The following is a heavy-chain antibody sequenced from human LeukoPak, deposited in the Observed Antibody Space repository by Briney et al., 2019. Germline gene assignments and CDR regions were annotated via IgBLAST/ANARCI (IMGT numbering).Heavy chain of an antibody. D-gene: IGHD5-18*01. J-gene: IGHJ5*02. CDR3: ARKDTAMVSWFDP. V-gene: IGHV5-51*01. Sequence: GEPLKISCKGSGYSFTSYWIGWVRQMPGKGLEWMGIIYPGDSDTRYSPSFQGQATISADKSISTAYLQWSSLKASDTAMYYCARKDTAMVSWFDPWGQGTLVTVSS. CDR2: IYPGDSDT. CDR1: GYSFTSYW.